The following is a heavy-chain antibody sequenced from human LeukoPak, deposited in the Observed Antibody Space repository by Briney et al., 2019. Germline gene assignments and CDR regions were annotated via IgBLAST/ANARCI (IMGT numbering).Heavy chain of an antibody. CDR3: ARRRSGATTDY. J-gene: IGHJ4*02. D-gene: IGHD1-26*01. CDR2: INHSGGT. V-gene: IGHV4-34*01. CDR1: GGSFSGYY. Sequence: SETLSLTCAVYGGSFSGYYWSWIRQPPGKGLEWIGEINHSGGTNYNPSLKSRVTISVDTSKNQFSLKLSSVTAADTAVYYCARRRSGATTDYWGQGTLVTVSS.